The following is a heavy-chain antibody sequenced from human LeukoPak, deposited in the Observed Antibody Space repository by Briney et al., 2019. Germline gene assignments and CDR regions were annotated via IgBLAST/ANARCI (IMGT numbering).Heavy chain of an antibody. D-gene: IGHD2-2*01. Sequence: PSETLSLTCTVSGGSISSSSYYWGWIRQPPGKGLEWIGSIYYSGSIYYNPSLKSRVTISVDTSKNQFSLKLSSVTAADTALYYCARNESVVVAGRPKYNWFDPWGQGTLVTVSS. CDR1: GGSISSSSYY. J-gene: IGHJ5*02. V-gene: IGHV4-39*01. CDR3: ARNESVVVAGRPKYNWFDP. CDR2: IYYSGSI.